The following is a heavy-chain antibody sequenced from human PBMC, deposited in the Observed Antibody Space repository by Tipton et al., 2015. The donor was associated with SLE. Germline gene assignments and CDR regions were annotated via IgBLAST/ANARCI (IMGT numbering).Heavy chain of an antibody. CDR3: ARDRLGGPFDY. Sequence: GLVKPSETLSLTCTVSGGSFSGYYWNWIRQPPGKGLEWIGYIYDSGSTNFNPSLKSRVIISEDTSKNQLSLKLSSVTAADTAVYYCARDRLGGPFDYWGQGTLVTVSS. CDR1: GGSFSGYY. J-gene: IGHJ4*02. CDR2: IYDSGST. D-gene: IGHD1-26*01. V-gene: IGHV4-59*01.